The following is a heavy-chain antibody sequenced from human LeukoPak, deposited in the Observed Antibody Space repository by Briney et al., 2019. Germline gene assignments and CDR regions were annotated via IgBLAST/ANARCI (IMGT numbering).Heavy chain of an antibody. Sequence: GGSLRLSCAASGFTFSSYWSHWVRQAPGKGLEWVSRISDDGSSINYADSVKGRFTSSRDNAKNTLYLQMNSLRPEDTAVYYCARVFATGPSFDYWGQGTLVTVSS. J-gene: IGHJ4*02. CDR2: ISDDGSSI. D-gene: IGHD3-9*01. CDR1: GFTFSSYW. V-gene: IGHV3-74*01. CDR3: ARVFATGPSFDY.